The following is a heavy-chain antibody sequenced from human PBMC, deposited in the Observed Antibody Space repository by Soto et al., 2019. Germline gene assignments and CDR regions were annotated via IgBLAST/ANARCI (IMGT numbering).Heavy chain of an antibody. V-gene: IGHV4-39*01. CDR3: ASAAKWELLFDY. CDR1: GGSIISSNYY. D-gene: IGHD1-26*01. CDR2: IXYXXXT. J-gene: IGHJ4*02. Sequence: SETLSVTCTVSGGSIISSNYYWAWIRQPPGKXLXWXXXIXYXXXTXXXXSLKSRVTISVDTSENQVSLKLYSVTAADSAVYYCASAAKWELLFDYWGQGPLVNVS.